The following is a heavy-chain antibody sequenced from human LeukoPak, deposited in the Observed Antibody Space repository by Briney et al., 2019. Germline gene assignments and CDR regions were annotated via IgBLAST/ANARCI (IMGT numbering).Heavy chain of an antibody. CDR2: LNTDGSSP. CDR1: GFPFVTYW. V-gene: IGHV3-74*01. D-gene: IGHD2-2*01. J-gene: IGHJ4*02. CDR3: ARGTAEPAGLDY. Sequence: PGGSLRLSCAASGFPFVTYWMHWVRHAPGKGLVWVSHLNTDGSSPTYGDSAKGRFTVSRDNAKNTLFLQLNSLRVEDTAVYYCARGTAEPAGLDYWGQGTLVTVSS.